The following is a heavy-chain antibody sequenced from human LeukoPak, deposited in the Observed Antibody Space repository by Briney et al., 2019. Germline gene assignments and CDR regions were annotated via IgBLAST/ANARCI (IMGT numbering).Heavy chain of an antibody. CDR3: ARWGIAVADKFGMDV. CDR1: GFTFSSYE. CDR2: ISSSSNTV. J-gene: IGHJ6*02. V-gene: IGHV3-48*03. D-gene: IGHD6-19*01. Sequence: PGGSLRLSCAASGFTFSSYEMNWVRQAPGKGLEWVSYISSSSNTVYYADSVKGRFTISRDNAKNSPYLQMNSLRAEDTAVYYCARWGIAVADKFGMDVWGQGTTVTVSS.